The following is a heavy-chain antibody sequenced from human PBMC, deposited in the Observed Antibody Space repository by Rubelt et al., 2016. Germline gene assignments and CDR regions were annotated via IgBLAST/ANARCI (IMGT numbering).Heavy chain of an antibody. V-gene: IGHV4-34*01. Sequence: QVQLQQWGAGLLKPSETLSLTCAVYGGSFSTYYWSWIRQPPGKGLEWIGEINHRGRTTYHPSLKSRVTILVDTSKNHLSLKLTSVTAADTAVYYCARVVLGSGYEEYWGHGTLVTVSS. CDR3: ARVVLGSGYEEY. CDR1: GGSFSTYY. CDR2: INHRGRT. J-gene: IGHJ4*01. D-gene: IGHD5-12*01.